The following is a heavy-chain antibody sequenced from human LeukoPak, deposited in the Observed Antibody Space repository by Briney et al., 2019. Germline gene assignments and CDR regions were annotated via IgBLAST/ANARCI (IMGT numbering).Heavy chain of an antibody. J-gene: IGHJ3*02. CDR1: GLTLSDHY. CDR3: ARARDLVI. CDR2: SRNKANSYTT. V-gene: IGHV3-72*01. Sequence: PGGSLRLSCAASGLTLSDHYIDWLRQAPGKGLEWVGRSRNKANSYTTDYAASVKGRFTISRDDSKNSLYLQMNSLKTEDTAVYYCARARDLVIWGQGTMVTVSS.